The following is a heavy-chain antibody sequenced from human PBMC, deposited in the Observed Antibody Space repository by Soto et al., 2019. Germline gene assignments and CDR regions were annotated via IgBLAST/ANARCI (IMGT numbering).Heavy chain of an antibody. Sequence: GGSLRLSCAASGFTFSSYGMHWVRQAPGKGLEWVAVISYDGSNKYYADSVKGRFTISRDNSKNTLYLQMNSLRAEDTAVYYCAKDLRRLELPNYYMDVWGKGTTVTVSS. CDR1: GFTFSSYG. CDR2: ISYDGSNK. D-gene: IGHD1-7*01. CDR3: AKDLRRLELPNYYMDV. V-gene: IGHV3-30*18. J-gene: IGHJ6*03.